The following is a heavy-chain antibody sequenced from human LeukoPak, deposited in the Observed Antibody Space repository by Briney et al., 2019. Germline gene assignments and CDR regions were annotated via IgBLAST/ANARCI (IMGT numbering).Heavy chain of an antibody. CDR2: IKQDGSDK. CDR1: RFIFSNYW. Sequence: GGSLRLSCAASRFIFSNYWMSWVRQAPGKGLEWVANIKQDGSDKYYVDSVKGRFTISRDNSKNTLYVQMNSLRAEDTAVYYCARAGDGYSSSSDYYSGMDVWGQGTTVTVSS. V-gene: IGHV3-7*01. D-gene: IGHD6-6*01. CDR3: ARAGDGYSSSSDYYSGMDV. J-gene: IGHJ6*02.